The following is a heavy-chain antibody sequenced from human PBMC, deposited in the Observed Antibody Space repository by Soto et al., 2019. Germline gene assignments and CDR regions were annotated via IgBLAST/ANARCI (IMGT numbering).Heavy chain of an antibody. D-gene: IGHD1-1*01. Sequence: ASVKVSCKASGYTFTSYAMHWVRQAPGQRLEWMGWINAGNGNTKYSQKFQGRVTITRDTSASTAYMELSSLRSEDTAVYYCARWPQLEPRFDYWGQGTLVTVSS. CDR2: INAGNGNT. CDR3: ARWPQLEPRFDY. CDR1: GYTFTSYA. J-gene: IGHJ4*02. V-gene: IGHV1-3*01.